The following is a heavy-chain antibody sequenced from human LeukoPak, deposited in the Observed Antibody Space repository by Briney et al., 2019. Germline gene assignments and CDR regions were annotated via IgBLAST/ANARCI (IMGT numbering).Heavy chain of an antibody. V-gene: IGHV3-15*04. CDR2: IESKTDGGTT. CDR1: GFSFSDAW. J-gene: IGHJ4*02. Sequence: PGGSHRLSCAASGFSFSDAWMSWVRQIPGKGLEWVGRIESKTDGGTTDYAAPVKGRYTISRDDSTNTLYLQMNSLKSEDTAVYYCTTYGSGRKFDYWGQGILVTVSS. CDR3: TTYGSGRKFDY. D-gene: IGHD3-10*01.